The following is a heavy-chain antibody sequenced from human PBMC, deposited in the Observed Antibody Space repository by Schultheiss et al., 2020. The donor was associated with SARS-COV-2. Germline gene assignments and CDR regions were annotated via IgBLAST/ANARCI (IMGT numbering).Heavy chain of an antibody. CDR1: GGSMRSYY. CDR3: ARDSYYFDSSEYPLFDY. Sequence: SETLSLICTVSGGSMRSYYWSWIRQPAGKGLEWIGRIYTSGSTNFNPSLKSRLTMSVDTSKNQFSLKLSSVTAADTAVYFCARDSYYFDSSEYPLFDYWGRGTLVTVSS. V-gene: IGHV4-4*07. J-gene: IGHJ4*02. D-gene: IGHD3-22*01. CDR2: IYTSGST.